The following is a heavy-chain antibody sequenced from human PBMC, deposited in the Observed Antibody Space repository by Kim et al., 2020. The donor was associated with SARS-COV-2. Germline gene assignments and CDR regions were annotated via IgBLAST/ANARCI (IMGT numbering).Heavy chain of an antibody. Sequence: GGSLRLSCEASGFSFEYHGMHWVRQAPGKGLQWVSGISYNSLTIDYADSVKGRFTISRDNAKNFLYLEMDSLRGDDTALYYCVKDISYIDSYYYHKGMDVWGQGTTVTVSS. CDR2: ISYNSLTI. CDR3: VKDISYIDSYYYHKGMDV. V-gene: IGHV3-9*01. J-gene: IGHJ6*02. D-gene: IGHD3-9*01. CDR1: GFSFEYHG.